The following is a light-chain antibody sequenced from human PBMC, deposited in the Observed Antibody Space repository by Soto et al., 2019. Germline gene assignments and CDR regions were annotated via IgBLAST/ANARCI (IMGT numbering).Light chain of an antibody. CDR2: GAS. V-gene: IGKV3-15*01. J-gene: IGKJ1*01. Sequence: EIVMTQSPVTLSVSPGERATLSCRASQSVSSSLAWYQQKPGQAPRLLIYGASTRATGIPARFSGSGSGTAFTLTISSLQSEDFAIYHCQQYSNWPTFGHGTKVEIK. CDR1: QSVSSS. CDR3: QQYSNWPT.